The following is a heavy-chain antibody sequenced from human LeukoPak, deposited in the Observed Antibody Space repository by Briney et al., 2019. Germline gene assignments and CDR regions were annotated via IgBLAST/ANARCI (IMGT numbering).Heavy chain of an antibody. CDR1: GFTFSSYG. D-gene: IGHD5-18*01. J-gene: IGHJ5*02. CDR3: AREGYSYGYGWFDP. CDR2: IWYDGSNK. Sequence: GGSLRLSCAASGFTFSSYGMHWVRQAPGKGLEWVAVIWYDGSNKYYADSVKGRLTISRDNSKNTLYLQMNSLRAEDTAVYYCAREGYSYGYGWFDPWGQGTLVTVSS. V-gene: IGHV3-33*01.